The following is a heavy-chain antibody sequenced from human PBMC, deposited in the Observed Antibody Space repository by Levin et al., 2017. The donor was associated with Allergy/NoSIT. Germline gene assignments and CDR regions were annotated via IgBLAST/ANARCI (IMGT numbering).Heavy chain of an antibody. CDR3: ATCDCYCSVRHLYYFAH. Sequence: GGSLRLSCAASGFTFSIYAMHWVRQAPGKGLEWVAVISYDGSIQYYADSVKGRFTISRDNSKNMLYLQMNSLSAEDTAVYYCATCDCYCSVRHLYYFAHWGQGTLVTVSS. J-gene: IGHJ4*02. CDR2: ISYDGSIQ. V-gene: IGHV3-30-3*01. D-gene: IGHD2-21*01. CDR1: GFTFSIYA.